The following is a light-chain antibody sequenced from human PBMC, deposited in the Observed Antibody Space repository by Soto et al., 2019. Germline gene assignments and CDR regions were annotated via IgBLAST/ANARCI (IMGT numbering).Light chain of an antibody. V-gene: IGKV1-5*03. Sequence: DIQMTQSPSTLSASVGDRVTITCRASQSISSWLAWYQQKPGKAPKLLIYKASSLESGVASRFSGSGSGTEFTLTISSLQPDDFATYYCQQYHSYPYTFGQGTKLEIK. J-gene: IGKJ2*01. CDR3: QQYHSYPYT. CDR2: KAS. CDR1: QSISSW.